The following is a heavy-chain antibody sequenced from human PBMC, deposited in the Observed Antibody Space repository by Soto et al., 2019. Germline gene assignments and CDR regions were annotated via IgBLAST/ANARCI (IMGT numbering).Heavy chain of an antibody. V-gene: IGHV1-69*04. J-gene: IGHJ5*02. D-gene: IGHD3-10*01. CDR1: GYTFTSYD. Sequence: SVKVSWKAAGYTFTSYDISWVRQAPGQGLEWMGRIIPILGIANYAQKFQGRVTITADKSTSTAYMELSSLRSEDTAVYYCARDQAYYYGSGSYGGNWFDPWGQGTLVTVSS. CDR3: ARDQAYYYGSGSYGGNWFDP. CDR2: IIPILGIA.